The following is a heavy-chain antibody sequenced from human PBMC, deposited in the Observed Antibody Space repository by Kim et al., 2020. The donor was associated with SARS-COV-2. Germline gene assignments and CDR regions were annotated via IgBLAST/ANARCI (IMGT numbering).Heavy chain of an antibody. CDR3: ARDGTSIAAAGSTDY. J-gene: IGHJ4*02. Sequence: DSVKGRFTIARDNSKHALYLQMNSLRAEDTAVYYCARDGTSIAAAGSTDYWGQGTLVTVSS. V-gene: IGHV3-30*01. D-gene: IGHD6-13*01.